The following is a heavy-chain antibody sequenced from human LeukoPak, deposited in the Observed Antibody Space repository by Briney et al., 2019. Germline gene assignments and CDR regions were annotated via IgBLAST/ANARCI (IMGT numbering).Heavy chain of an antibody. D-gene: IGHD5-18*01. CDR1: GFTFSSYS. CDR2: ISSSSSYI. J-gene: IGHJ4*02. Sequence: GRSLRLSCAASGFTFSSYSMNWVRQSPGKRLEWVSSISSSSSYIYYADSVKGRFTISRDNAKNSLYLQMNSLRAEDTAVYYCAREGGYSYGSQTIDYWAREPWSPSPQ. V-gene: IGHV3-21*01. CDR3: AREGGYSYGSQTIDY.